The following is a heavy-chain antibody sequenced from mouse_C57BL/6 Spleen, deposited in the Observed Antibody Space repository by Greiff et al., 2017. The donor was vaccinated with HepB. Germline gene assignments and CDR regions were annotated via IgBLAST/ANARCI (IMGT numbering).Heavy chain of an antibody. CDR2: ISGGGGNT. CDR1: GFTFSSYT. V-gene: IGHV5-9*01. J-gene: IGHJ2*01. Sequence: EVQVVESGGGLVKPGGSLKLSCAASGFTFSSYTMSWVRQTPEKRLEWVATISGGGGNTYYPDSVKGRFTISRDNAKNTLYLQMSSLRSEDTALYYCARLVEYYFDYWGQGTTLTVSS. CDR3: ARLVEYYFDY.